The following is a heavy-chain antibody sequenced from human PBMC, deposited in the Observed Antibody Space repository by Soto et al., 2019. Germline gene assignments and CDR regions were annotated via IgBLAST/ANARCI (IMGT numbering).Heavy chain of an antibody. CDR2: IHYSGIT. V-gene: IGHV4-31*03. Sequence: QVQLQESGPGLVKPSQILSLTCTVSGGSISSGDYYWSWIRQHPGKGLEWIGYIHYSGITYYNAGRRSRVTISADTSKYQFSLKLTSVTAADTAVYYCAREERDYLDPSGSLDYWGQGTLVAVSS. CDR3: AREERDYLDPSGSLDY. J-gene: IGHJ4*02. D-gene: IGHD4-17*01. CDR1: GGSISSGDYY.